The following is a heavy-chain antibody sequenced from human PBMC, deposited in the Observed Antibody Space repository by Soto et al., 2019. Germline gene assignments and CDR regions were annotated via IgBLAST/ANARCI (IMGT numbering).Heavy chain of an antibody. V-gene: IGHV4-34*01. Sequence: QVQLQQWGAGLLKPSETLSLTCAVYGGSFSGYYWSWIRQPPGKGLEWIGEINHSGSTNYNPSLKSRVTISVDTSKNQFSLKLSSVTAADTAVYYCARGPIGYCSGGSCQGNWFDPWGQGTLVTVSS. CDR2: INHSGST. D-gene: IGHD2-15*01. CDR3: ARGPIGYCSGGSCQGNWFDP. CDR1: GGSFSGYY. J-gene: IGHJ5*02.